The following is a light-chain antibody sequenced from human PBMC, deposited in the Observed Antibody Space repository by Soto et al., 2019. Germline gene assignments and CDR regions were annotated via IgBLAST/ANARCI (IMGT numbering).Light chain of an antibody. J-gene: IGLJ2*01. CDR2: DVS. CDR1: SSDVGGYNY. Sequence: QSVLTQPASVSGSPGQSITISCTGTSSDVGGYNYVSWYQQHPGKAPKLMIYDVSNRPSGVSNRFSGSKSGNTASLTISGLQAEDEADYYCSSYKSGSTLVVSGGGTKLTVL. CDR3: SSYKSGSTLVV. V-gene: IGLV2-14*01.